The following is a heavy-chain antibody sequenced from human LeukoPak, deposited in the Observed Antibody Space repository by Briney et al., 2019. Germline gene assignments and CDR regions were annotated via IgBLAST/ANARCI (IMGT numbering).Heavy chain of an antibody. CDR2: IYTSGST. V-gene: IGHV4-4*07. J-gene: IGHJ3*02. D-gene: IGHD2-2*01. CDR3: ARDFIVVPAADDAFDI. CDR1: GGSISSYY. Sequence: SETLSLTCTVSGGSISSYYWSWIRQPAGKGLEWIGRIYTSGSTNYNPSLKSRVTMSVDMSKNQFSLKLSSVTAADTAVYYCARDFIVVPAADDAFDIWGQGTMVTVSS.